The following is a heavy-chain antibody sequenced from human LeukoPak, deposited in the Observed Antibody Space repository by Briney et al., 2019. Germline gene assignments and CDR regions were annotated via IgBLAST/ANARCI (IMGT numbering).Heavy chain of an antibody. V-gene: IGHV1-69*06. D-gene: IGHD6-19*01. CDR3: ARWAGMNDNWFDP. Sequence: SVKVSCKASGGTFSSYAISWARQAPGQGLEWMGGIIPIFGTANYAQKFQGRVTITADKSTSTAYMELSSLRSEDTAVYYCARWAGMNDNWFDPWGQGTLVTVSS. CDR1: GGTFSSYA. J-gene: IGHJ5*02. CDR2: IIPIFGTA.